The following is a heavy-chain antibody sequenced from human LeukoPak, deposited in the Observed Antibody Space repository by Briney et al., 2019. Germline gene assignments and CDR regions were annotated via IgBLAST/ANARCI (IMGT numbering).Heavy chain of an antibody. D-gene: IGHD5-18*01. J-gene: IGHJ4*02. CDR3: ARGMGYSYVLDY. CDR2: IIPIYGSP. Sequence: ASVKVSCKASGVTFIRTAMNWVRQAPGQGGEGMGGIIPIYGSPNHAQKFQGRVTITTDESMSTAYMELNSLTSEDTAVYFCARGMGYSYVLDYWGQGTLVTVSS. CDR1: GVTFIRTA. V-gene: IGHV1-69*05.